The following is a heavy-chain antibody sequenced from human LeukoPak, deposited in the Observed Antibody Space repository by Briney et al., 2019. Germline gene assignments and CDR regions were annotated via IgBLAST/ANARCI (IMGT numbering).Heavy chain of an antibody. D-gene: IGHD3-22*01. J-gene: IGHJ3*02. CDR2: IYDVGIT. V-gene: IGHV4-30-2*01. CDR3: ARAPEIVVAPVGDAFDI. CDR1: GGSISSDGYY. Sequence: PSETLSLTCTVSGGSISSDGYYWSWIRQPPGKGLEWIGYIYDVGITYYNPSLKSRVTISVDRFENQFSLKLTSVTAADTAVYYCARAPEIVVAPVGDAFDIWGQGTMVTVSS.